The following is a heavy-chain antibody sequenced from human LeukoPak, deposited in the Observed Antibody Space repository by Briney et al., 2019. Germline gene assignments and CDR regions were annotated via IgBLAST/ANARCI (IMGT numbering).Heavy chain of an antibody. CDR3: ARAYCSSTSYYLTSWDV. D-gene: IGHD2-2*01. CDR2: ISGSGGST. V-gene: IGHV3-23*01. CDR1: GFTFSSYA. Sequence: GGSLRLSCAASGFTFSSYAMSWVRKAPGKGLEGVSAISGSGGSTYYADSVKGRFTISRDNSKNTLYLQMNSLRAEDTAVYYCARAYCSSTSYYLTSWDVWGKGTTVTVSS. J-gene: IGHJ6*04.